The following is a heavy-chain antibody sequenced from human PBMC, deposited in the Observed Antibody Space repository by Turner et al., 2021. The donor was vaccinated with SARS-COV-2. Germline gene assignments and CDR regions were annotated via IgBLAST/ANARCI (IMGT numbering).Heavy chain of an antibody. CDR1: GGSISGGDYY. CDR3: ARVVVLRRAYFDY. J-gene: IGHJ4*02. V-gene: IGHV4-30-4*01. CDR2: NYYSGST. Sequence: QVQLQESGPGLVTPSQTLSLSCTVSGGSISGGDYYWRWIRQPPGKGLEWIGYNYYSGSTYYNPSLKSRITISVDTSKSQFSLKLSSVTAADTAVYYCARVVVLRRAYFDYWGQGTLVTVSS. D-gene: IGHD2-8*01.